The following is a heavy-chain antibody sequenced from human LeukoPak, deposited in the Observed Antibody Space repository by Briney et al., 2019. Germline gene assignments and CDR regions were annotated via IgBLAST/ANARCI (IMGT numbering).Heavy chain of an antibody. CDR2: INPSAGIT. CDR1: KYTFTNYY. Sequence: ASVKVSCKASKYTFTNYYIHWVRQAPGQGLEWMGIINPSAGITGYAQKFHDRVTMTRDMSTSTVYMELSSLRSEDTAVYYCASSYSNSSRGMTDYWGQGTLVTVSS. V-gene: IGHV1-46*01. J-gene: IGHJ4*02. D-gene: IGHD6-6*01. CDR3: ASSYSNSSRGMTDY.